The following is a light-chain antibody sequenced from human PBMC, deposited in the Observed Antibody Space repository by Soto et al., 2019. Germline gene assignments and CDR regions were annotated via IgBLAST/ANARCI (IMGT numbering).Light chain of an antibody. Sequence: DIVMTQSPATLSVSPGERATLCCMASQSLDSKLAWFQQKPGQAPRLLIYDTSTRATSIPARFSGSGSGTEFTLSISSLQSEDFAVYYCQQYNDWLWTFGQGTKVDI. CDR3: QQYNDWLWT. CDR1: QSLDSK. J-gene: IGKJ1*01. V-gene: IGKV3-15*01. CDR2: DTS.